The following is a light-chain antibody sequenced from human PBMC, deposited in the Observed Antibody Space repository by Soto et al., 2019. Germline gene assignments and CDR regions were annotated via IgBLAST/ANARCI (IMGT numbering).Light chain of an antibody. J-gene: IGKJ1*01. V-gene: IGKV1-5*01. CDR3: QQYNSLWT. CDR1: QNINTL. Sequence: DIQVTQFPSTLSASVGDRVTITCRASQNINTLLAWYQQKPGKAPQLLIYDASTLESGVPSRFSGSGSGTDFTLTINSLQPDDFATYYCQQYNSLWTFGQGTKVDI. CDR2: DAS.